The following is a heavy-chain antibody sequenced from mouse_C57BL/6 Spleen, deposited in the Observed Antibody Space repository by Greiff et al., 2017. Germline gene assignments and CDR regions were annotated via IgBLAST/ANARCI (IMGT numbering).Heavy chain of an antibody. D-gene: IGHD2-4*01. CDR2: INPNNGGT. CDR3: TYDYVGYYAMDY. Sequence: VQLQQSGPELVKPGASVKISCKASGYTFTDYYINWVKQSHGKSLEWIGDINPNNGGTSYNQKFKGKATLTVDKYSSTAYIELRSLTAEDSAVYYCTYDYVGYYAMDYWGQGTSVTVSS. V-gene: IGHV1-26*01. J-gene: IGHJ4*01. CDR1: GYTFTDYY.